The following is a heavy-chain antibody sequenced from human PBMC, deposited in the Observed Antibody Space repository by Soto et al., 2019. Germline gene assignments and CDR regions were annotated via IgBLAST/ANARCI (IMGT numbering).Heavy chain of an antibody. Sequence: PGGSLRLSCAASGFTFSSYAMSWVRQAPGKGLEWVSAISGSGGSTYYADSVKGRFTISRDNSKNTLYLQMNSLRAEDTAVYYCANVDSSVWEDYYYYYMDVWGKGTTVTVSS. CDR1: GFTFSSYA. CDR2: ISGSGGST. D-gene: IGHD6-19*01. V-gene: IGHV3-23*01. J-gene: IGHJ6*03. CDR3: ANVDSSVWEDYYYYYMDV.